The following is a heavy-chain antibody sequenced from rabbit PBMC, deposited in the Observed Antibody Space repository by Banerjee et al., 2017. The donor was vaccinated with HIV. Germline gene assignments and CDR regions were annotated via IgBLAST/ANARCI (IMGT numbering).Heavy chain of an antibody. CDR3: AKDLWYSLNL. CDR2: IDGGSIGST. Sequence: QSLEESGGDLVKPGASLTLTCTASGFTISGSYYMCWVRQAPGKGLEWIACIDGGSIGSTYYASWAKGRFTISKTSSTTVTLQMTSLTAADTATYFCAKDLWYSLNLWGPGTLVTVS. V-gene: IGHV1S40*01. J-gene: IGHJ4*01. D-gene: IGHD7-1*01. CDR1: GFTISGSYY.